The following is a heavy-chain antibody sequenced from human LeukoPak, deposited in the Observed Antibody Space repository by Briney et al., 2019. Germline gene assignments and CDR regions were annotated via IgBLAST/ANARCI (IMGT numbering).Heavy chain of an antibody. CDR3: AQRIFGFDP. Sequence: PSETLSLTCIISGAPISSSAYYWGWIRQPPGKGLGWIGAIYYSGNTYYNPSLQIRVTISVDTSKNQFSLKLSSVTAADTAVYYCAQRIFGFDPWGQGTLVTVSS. D-gene: IGHD3-3*01. V-gene: IGHV4-39*07. J-gene: IGHJ5*02. CDR1: GAPISSSAYY. CDR2: IYYSGNT.